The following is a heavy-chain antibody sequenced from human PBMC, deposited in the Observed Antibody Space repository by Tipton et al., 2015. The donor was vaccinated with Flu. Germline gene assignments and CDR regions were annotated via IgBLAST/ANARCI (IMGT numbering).Heavy chain of an antibody. V-gene: IGHV4-61*01. CDR1: GGSVSSGSYY. CDR3: ARGDFWSGYYVDY. D-gene: IGHD3-3*01. Sequence: LRLSCTVPGGSVSSGSYYWSWIRQPPGKGLEWIGYIYYSGSTNYNLSLKSRVTISVDTSKNQFSLKLSSVTAADTAVYYCARGDFWSGYYVDYWGQGTLVTVSS. CDR2: IYYSGST. J-gene: IGHJ4*02.